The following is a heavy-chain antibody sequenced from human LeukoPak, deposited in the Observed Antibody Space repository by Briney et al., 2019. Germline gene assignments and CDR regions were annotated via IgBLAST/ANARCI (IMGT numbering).Heavy chain of an antibody. CDR2: INHSGST. CDR1: GGSFSGYY. CDR3: AATVNIQHYYYYYGMDV. V-gene: IGHV4-34*01. D-gene: IGHD4-17*01. J-gene: IGHJ6*02. Sequence: SETLSLTCAVYGGSFSGYYWSWIRQPPGKGLEWIGEINHSGSTNYNPSLKSRVTISVDTSKNQFSLKLNSVTPEDTAVYYCAATVNIQHYYYYYGMDVWGQGTTVTVSS.